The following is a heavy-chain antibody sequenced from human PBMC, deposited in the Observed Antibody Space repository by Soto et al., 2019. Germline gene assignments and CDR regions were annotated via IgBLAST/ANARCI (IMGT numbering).Heavy chain of an antibody. D-gene: IGHD5-18*01. CDR2: VYYTGTT. J-gene: IGHJ6*02. V-gene: IGHV4-61*01. Sequence: SETLSLTCTVSSGSVSCGPYCWTWIRQPPGKGVEWIGYVYYTGTTNYNPSLKSRVTISLDTSKNQFSLKLTSVTAADTAVYYCARDXKVETDMGGYYYYDMDVWGQGTTVTVSS. CDR3: ARDXKVETDMGGYYYYDMDV. CDR1: SGSVSCGPYC.